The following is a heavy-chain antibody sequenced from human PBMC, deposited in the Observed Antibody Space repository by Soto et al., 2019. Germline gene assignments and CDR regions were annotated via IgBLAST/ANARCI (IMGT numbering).Heavy chain of an antibody. CDR1: GDSVSSGGYF. J-gene: IGHJ4*02. CDR2: IYSSGST. V-gene: IGHV4-61*08. CDR3: ARGVPAAQYHFDY. D-gene: IGHD2-2*01. Sequence: KPSETLSLTCTVSGDSVSSGGYFWTWIRQPPGKGLECIGYIYSSGSTNYNPSLKSRVTISVDTSKNQFSLKLSSVTAADTAVYYCARGVPAAQYHFDYWGQGTLATVSS.